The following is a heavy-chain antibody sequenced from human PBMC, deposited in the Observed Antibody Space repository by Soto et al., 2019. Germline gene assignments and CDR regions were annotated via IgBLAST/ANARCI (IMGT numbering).Heavy chain of an antibody. D-gene: IGHD3-10*01. CDR3: AGGATGSYHYYYMDV. CDR1: GGSFSSYQ. Sequence: QVQLVQSGSEVKKPGSSVTVSCKASGGSFSSYQITWARQAPGQGLEWMGRIIPMLGAPNYAQKFEGRVTITADKLSTTAYMELTSLKFEDTAVYYCAGGATGSYHYYYMDVWGNGTTVTVSS. J-gene: IGHJ6*03. V-gene: IGHV1-69*08. CDR2: IIPMLGAP.